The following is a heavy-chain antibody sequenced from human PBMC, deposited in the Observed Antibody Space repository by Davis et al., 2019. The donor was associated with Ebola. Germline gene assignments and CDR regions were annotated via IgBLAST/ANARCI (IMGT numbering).Heavy chain of an antibody. CDR2: ISYDGSNK. CDR3: ARDAKMRDSGYDYFFDY. D-gene: IGHD5-12*01. V-gene: IGHV3-30-3*01. CDR1: GFTFSSYA. J-gene: IGHJ4*02. Sequence: GESLKISCAASGFTFSSYAMHWVRQAPGKGLEWVAVISYDGSNKYYADSVKGRFTISRDNSKNTLYLQMNSLRAEDTAVYYCARDAKMRDSGYDYFFDYWGLGALVTVSS.